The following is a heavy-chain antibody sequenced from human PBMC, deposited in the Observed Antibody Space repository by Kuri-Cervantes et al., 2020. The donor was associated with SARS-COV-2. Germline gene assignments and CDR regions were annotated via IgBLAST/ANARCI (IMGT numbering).Heavy chain of an antibody. CDR3: ARVAESNYFGWYYYYMDV. CDR2: IYRSGST. J-gene: IGHJ6*03. CDR1: GYSISSGYY. V-gene: IGHV4-38-2*02. D-gene: IGHD4-11*01. Sequence: ESLKISCTVSGYSISSGYYWGWIRQPPGKGLEWIGSIYRSGSTYYNPSLKSRVTISVGTSKNQFSLRLRSVTAADTAVYYCARVAESNYFGWYYYYMDVWGEGTTVTVSS.